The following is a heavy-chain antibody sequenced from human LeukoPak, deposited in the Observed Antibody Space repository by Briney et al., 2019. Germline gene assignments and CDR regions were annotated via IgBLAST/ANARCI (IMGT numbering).Heavy chain of an antibody. D-gene: IGHD5-18*01. Sequence: PSETLSLTCTVSGVSISSSSYYWGWIHQPPGKGLEWIGSMYYSGSTYYNPSLKSRVTMSVDTSKNQVSLKLSSVTAADTAVYYCARHTAFGSWSSFYYYYMDVWGKGTTVTVSS. J-gene: IGHJ6*03. CDR2: MYYSGST. CDR1: GVSISSSSYY. V-gene: IGHV4-39*01. CDR3: ARHTAFGSWSSFYYYYMDV.